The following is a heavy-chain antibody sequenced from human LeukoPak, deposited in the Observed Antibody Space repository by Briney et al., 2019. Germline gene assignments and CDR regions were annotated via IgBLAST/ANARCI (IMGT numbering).Heavy chain of an antibody. V-gene: IGHV4-61*02. CDR1: GGSISSGSYS. J-gene: IGHJ4*02. Sequence: PSQTLSLTCSVSGGSISSGSYSRSWIRQPAGKGLEWIGRIYTSGSTNYNPSLKSRVTISVDTSKNQFSLKLSSVTAADTAVYYCAREAPHYYDSSGYFELFDYWGQGTLVTVSS. D-gene: IGHD3-22*01. CDR3: AREAPHYYDSSGYFELFDY. CDR2: IYTSGST.